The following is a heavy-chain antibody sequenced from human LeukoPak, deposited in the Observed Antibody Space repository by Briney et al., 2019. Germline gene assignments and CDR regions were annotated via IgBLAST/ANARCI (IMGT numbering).Heavy chain of an antibody. CDR2: IYYSGST. J-gene: IGHJ3*02. V-gene: IGHV4-39*01. D-gene: IGHD3-9*01. Sequence: PSETLSLTCIVSCGSISSSSYYWGWIRQPPGKGLEWIGSIYYSGSTYYNPSLKSRVTISVDTSKNQFSLKLSSVTAADTAVYCCARHSIDDILTGYPDAFDIWGQGTMVTVSS. CDR1: CGSISSSSYY. CDR3: ARHSIDDILTGYPDAFDI.